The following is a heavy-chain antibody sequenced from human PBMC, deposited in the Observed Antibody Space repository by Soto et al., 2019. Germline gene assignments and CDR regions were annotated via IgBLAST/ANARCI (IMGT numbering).Heavy chain of an antibody. CDR3: AGSGGSYSNYVYY. D-gene: IGHD4-4*01. J-gene: IGHJ4*02. V-gene: IGHV4-59*08. Sequence: LSETLSLTCTVSGGSISSYSWSWIRQPPGKGLEWIGYIYYSGSTNNNPSLKSRVTISVDTSKNQFSLKLSSVTAADTAVYYCAGSGGSYSNYVYYWGQGTLVTVSS. CDR2: IYYSGST. CDR1: GGSISSYS.